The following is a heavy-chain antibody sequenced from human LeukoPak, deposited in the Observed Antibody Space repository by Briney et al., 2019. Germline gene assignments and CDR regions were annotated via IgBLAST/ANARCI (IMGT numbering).Heavy chain of an antibody. CDR1: GYTFTNYA. J-gene: IGHJ4*02. CDR2: ISTYNGNT. Sequence: ASVKVSCKASGYTFTNYAISWVGQAPGQGLEWMGWISTYNGNTNYAQKLQGRVTMTTDTSTSTAYMELRSLRSDDTAVYYCAATDYALDYWGQGTLVTVSS. D-gene: IGHD4-17*01. V-gene: IGHV1-18*04. CDR3: AATDYALDY.